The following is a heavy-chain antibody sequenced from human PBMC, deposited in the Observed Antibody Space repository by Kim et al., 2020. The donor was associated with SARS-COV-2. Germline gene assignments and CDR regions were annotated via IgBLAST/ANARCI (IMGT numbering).Heavy chain of an antibody. Sequence: GGSLRLSCAASGFTFSSYAMSWVRQAPGKGLEWVSTISGSGGSTYYADSVKGRFTISRDNSKNTLYLQMNSLRAEDTAVYYCASRSSIVVVPAAMFFPWGQGTLVPVSS. V-gene: IGHV3-23*01. J-gene: IGHJ5*02. CDR2: ISGSGGST. CDR3: ASRSSIVVVPAAMFFP. D-gene: IGHD2-2*01. CDR1: GFTFSSYA.